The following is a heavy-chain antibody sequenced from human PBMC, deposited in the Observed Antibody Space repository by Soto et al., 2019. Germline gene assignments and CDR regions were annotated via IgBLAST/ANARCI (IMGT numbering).Heavy chain of an antibody. J-gene: IGHJ4*02. Sequence: GGSLRLSCAPSGFTFNTYGIHWVRQAPGKGLEWVAVISYDGTNKYYADFVEGRFTISRDNSKNTVYLQMNSLRAEDTAVYYCAKDQGSSWYEIDYWGQGTLVTVSS. CDR1: GFTFNTYG. D-gene: IGHD6-13*01. V-gene: IGHV3-30-3*01. CDR3: AKDQGSSWYEIDY. CDR2: ISYDGTNK.